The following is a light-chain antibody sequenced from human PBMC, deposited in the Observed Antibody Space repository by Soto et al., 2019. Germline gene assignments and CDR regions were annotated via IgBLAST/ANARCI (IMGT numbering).Light chain of an antibody. CDR2: AAS. CDR1: QGISSY. CDR3: QQYYSYPPYT. Sequence: AIRMTQSPSSLSASTGDRVTITCRASQGISSYLAWYQQKPGKAPKLLIYAASTLQSGVPSRFSGSGSGTDFTLTINCLQSEDFATYYCQQYYSYPPYTFGQGPSWRSN. J-gene: IGKJ2*01. V-gene: IGKV1-8*01.